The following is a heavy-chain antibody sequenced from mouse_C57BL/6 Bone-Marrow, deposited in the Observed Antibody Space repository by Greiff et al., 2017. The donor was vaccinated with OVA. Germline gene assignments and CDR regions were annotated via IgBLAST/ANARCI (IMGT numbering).Heavy chain of an antibody. CDR1: GFTFSDYY. CDR3: ARDRYYYGSSSYYAMDY. V-gene: IGHV5-16*01. J-gene: IGHJ4*01. CDR2: INYDGSST. D-gene: IGHD1-1*01. Sequence: EVQLQQSEGGLVQPGSSMKLSCTASGFTFSDYYMAWVRQVPEKGLEWVANINYDGSSTYYLDSLKSRFIISRDNAKNILYLQMSSLKSEDTATYYCARDRYYYGSSSYYAMDYWGQGTSVTVSS.